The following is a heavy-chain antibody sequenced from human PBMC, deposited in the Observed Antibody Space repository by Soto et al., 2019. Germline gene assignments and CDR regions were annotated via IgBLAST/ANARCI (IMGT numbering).Heavy chain of an antibody. CDR1: GGSISSGDYY. CDR3: ARERRSGGSCGPLDY. D-gene: IGHD2-15*01. V-gene: IGHV4-30-4*01. J-gene: IGHJ4*02. CDR2: IYYSGST. Sequence: QVQLQESGPGLVKPSQTLSLTCTVSGGSISSGDYYWSWIRQPPGNGLEWIGYIYYSGSTYYNPSLKSRVTITVDTSKNQCSLELSSVTAADTAMYYCARERRSGGSCGPLDYWGQGTLVTVSS.